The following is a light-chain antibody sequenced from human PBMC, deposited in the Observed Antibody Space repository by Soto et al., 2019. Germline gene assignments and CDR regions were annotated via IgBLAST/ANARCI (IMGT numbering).Light chain of an antibody. J-gene: IGKJ1*01. Sequence: NPRSQSPDTLSACLGDQATFPRRASQSISRYLTWYQQKPGKAPKVLIYAASSLRSGVPSRFSGSGSGTDFSLTISSLQPEDFATYYCQQSYSTLRTFGQGTKVDIK. V-gene: IGKV1-39*01. CDR2: AAS. CDR1: QSISRY. CDR3: QQSYSTLRT.